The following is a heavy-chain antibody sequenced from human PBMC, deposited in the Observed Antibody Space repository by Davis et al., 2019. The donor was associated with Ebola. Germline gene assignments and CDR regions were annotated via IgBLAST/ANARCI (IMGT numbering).Heavy chain of an antibody. Sequence: GESLKISCAASGFTFSSYSMNWVRQAPGKGLEWVSSISSSSSYIYYADSVKGRFTISRDNAKNSLYLQMNSLRAEDTAVYYCARRGYGDYYYYYGMDVWGQGTTATVSS. V-gene: IGHV3-21*01. CDR1: GFTFSSYS. D-gene: IGHD2-15*01. J-gene: IGHJ6*02. CDR3: ARRGYGDYYYYYGMDV. CDR2: ISSSSSYI.